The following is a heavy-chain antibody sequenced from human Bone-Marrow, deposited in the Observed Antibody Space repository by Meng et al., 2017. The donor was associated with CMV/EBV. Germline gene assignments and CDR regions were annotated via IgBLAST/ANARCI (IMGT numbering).Heavy chain of an antibody. CDR3: ARDNSRGFDY. Sequence: QGQLQESGPGLVKPSETLSLTCTVSGGSISSYYWSWIRQPPGKGLEWIGYIYYSGSTNYNPSLKSRVTISVDTSKNQFSLKLSSVTAADTAVYYCARDNSRGFDYWGQGTLVTVSS. J-gene: IGHJ4*02. CDR2: IYYSGST. D-gene: IGHD3-10*01. V-gene: IGHV4-59*01. CDR1: GGSISSYY.